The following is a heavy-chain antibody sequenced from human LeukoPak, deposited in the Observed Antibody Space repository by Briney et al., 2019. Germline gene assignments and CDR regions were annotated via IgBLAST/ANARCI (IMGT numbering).Heavy chain of an antibody. Sequence: SETLSLTCTVSGGSISSSSYYWGWIRQPPGKGLEWIGSIYYSGGTYYNPSLKSRVTISVDTSKNQFSLKLSSVTAADTAVYYCVGNPRIAVAGTPFDYWGQGTLVTVSS. V-gene: IGHV4-39*01. D-gene: IGHD6-19*01. CDR1: GGSISSSSYY. CDR2: IYYSGGT. CDR3: VGNPRIAVAGTPFDY. J-gene: IGHJ4*02.